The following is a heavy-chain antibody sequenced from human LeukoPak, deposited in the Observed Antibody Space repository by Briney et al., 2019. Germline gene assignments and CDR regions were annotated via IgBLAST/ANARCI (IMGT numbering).Heavy chain of an antibody. CDR1: GGSVSSGNYY. J-gene: IGHJ4*02. CDR2: IYYSGAT. Sequence: PSETLSFTCTVSGGSVSSGNYYWSWIRQPPGKGLEWIGYIYYSGATNYNPSLKSRVTLSVDTSKNQFSLKLNSVTAADTAVYYCARGAVPLRGVDYWGQGNQVTVSS. V-gene: IGHV4-61*01. D-gene: IGHD4-17*01. CDR3: ARGAVPLRGVDY.